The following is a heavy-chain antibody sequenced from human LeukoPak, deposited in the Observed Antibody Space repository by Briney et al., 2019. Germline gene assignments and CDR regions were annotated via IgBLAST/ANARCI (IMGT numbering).Heavy chain of an antibody. CDR1: GFTFSSYS. D-gene: IGHD6-13*01. CDR2: ISSSSSYI. V-gene: IGHV3-21*01. CDR3: ARTGYSSSWYGYL. J-gene: IGHJ4*02. Sequence: PGGSLRLSCAASGFTFSSYSMNWVRQAPGKGLEWVSSISSSSSYIYYADSVKGRFTISRDNAKNSLYLRMNSLRAEDTAVYYCARTGYSSSWYGYLWGQGTLVTVSS.